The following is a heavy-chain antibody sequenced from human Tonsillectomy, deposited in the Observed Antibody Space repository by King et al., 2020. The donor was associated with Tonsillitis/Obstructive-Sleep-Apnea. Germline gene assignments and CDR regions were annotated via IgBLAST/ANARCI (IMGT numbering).Heavy chain of an antibody. D-gene: IGHD5-18*01. Sequence: VQLVESGGGVVQPGRSLRLSCAASGFTFSSYGMHWVRQAPGKGLEWVAVIWYDGSEKYYADSVKGRFTISRDNPKKTLYLHMNSLRAEDAAVYYCARAYSYGYFDYWGQGTLVTVSS. J-gene: IGHJ4*02. CDR3: ARAYSYGYFDY. CDR2: IWYDGSEK. CDR1: GFTFSSYG. V-gene: IGHV3-33*01.